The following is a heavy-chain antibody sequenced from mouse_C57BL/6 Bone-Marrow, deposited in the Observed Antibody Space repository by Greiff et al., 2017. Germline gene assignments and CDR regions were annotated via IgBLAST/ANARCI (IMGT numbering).Heavy chain of an antibody. CDR2: IDPSDSET. CDR1: GYTFTSYW. Sequence: VQLQQSGAELVRPGSSVKLSCKASGYTFTSYWMHWVKQRPIQGLEWLGNIDPSDSETYYNQKFKDKATLTVDKSSSTAYRQLSSLTSEDSAVYDWASYGSLYYYVMDYGGQGTSVTVSS. V-gene: IGHV1-52*01. J-gene: IGHJ4*01. D-gene: IGHD1-1*01. CDR3: ASYGSLYYYVMDY.